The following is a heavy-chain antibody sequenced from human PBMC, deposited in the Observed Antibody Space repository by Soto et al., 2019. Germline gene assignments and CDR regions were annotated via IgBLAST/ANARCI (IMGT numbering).Heavy chain of an antibody. CDR1: GDTFSRST. V-gene: IGHV1-69*08. CDR3: ATSYGSGSAHFDS. CDR2: IIPMLGTS. J-gene: IGHJ4*02. Sequence: QVQLVQSGAEVTKPGSSVTVSCTASGDTFSRSTLSWVRQAPGQRLEWMGRIIPMLGTSNSALKFQGRLTISADTSTNKVYMHLKSLRPDDTAVYYCATSYGSGSAHFDSWGQGTLVTVSS. D-gene: IGHD3-10*01.